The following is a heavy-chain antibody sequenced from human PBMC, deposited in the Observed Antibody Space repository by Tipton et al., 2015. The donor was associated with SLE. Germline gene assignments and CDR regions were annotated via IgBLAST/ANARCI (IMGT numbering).Heavy chain of an antibody. J-gene: IGHJ4*02. CDR1: GFTFDDYV. Sequence: SLRLSCVASGFTFDDYVIHWVRRAPGKGLEPVSSITWNSAYIGYADSVKGRFTISRDNAKNSVFLQMNSLRPEDTAFYYCAKEALGYFDHWGQGTLVTVSS. D-gene: IGHD7-27*01. CDR2: ITWNSAYI. CDR3: AKEALGYFDH. V-gene: IGHV3-9*01.